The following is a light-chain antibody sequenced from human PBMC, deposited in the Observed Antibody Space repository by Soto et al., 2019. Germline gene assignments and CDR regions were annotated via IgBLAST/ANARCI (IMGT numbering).Light chain of an antibody. CDR2: AAS. V-gene: IGKV1-5*01. CDR3: QHYHSQSIT. Sequence: DILVIQSPATLSASVGDRITITCRASENIFKFLAWYQQRSGSAPNLLIYAASDLERGVPSRFSGSGSGTEFTLTIDNLQPNDSATYFCQHYHSQSITFGGGTQVDVK. CDR1: ENIFKF. J-gene: IGKJ4*01.